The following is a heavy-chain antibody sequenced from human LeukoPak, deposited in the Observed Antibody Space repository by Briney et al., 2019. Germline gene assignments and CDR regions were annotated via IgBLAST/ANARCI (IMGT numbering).Heavy chain of an antibody. CDR2: ISSSGSTI. J-gene: IGHJ4*02. CDR3: ARGDTHHVLRYFDWLIDY. D-gene: IGHD3-9*01. V-gene: IGHV3-48*03. CDR1: GFNFDDYG. Sequence: GGSLRLSCAASGFNFDDYGMSWVRQAPGKGLEWVSYISSSGSTIYYADSVKGRFTISRDNAKNSLYLQMNSLRAEDTAVYYCARGDTHHVLRYFDWLIDYWGQGTLVTVSS.